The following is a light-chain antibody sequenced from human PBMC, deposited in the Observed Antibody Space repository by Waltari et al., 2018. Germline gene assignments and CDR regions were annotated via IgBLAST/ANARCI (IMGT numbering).Light chain of an antibody. J-gene: IGKJ2*01. CDR2: KAS. CDR3: QQYNSNSRT. Sequence: IQMTQSPSTLSASVGNRVTITCRASQSIRNWLAWYQQKPGKAPNLLIYKASTLESGVPSRFSGSGSGTEFTLTISSLQPDDFATYYCQQYNSNSRTFGQGTKLEIK. V-gene: IGKV1-5*03. CDR1: QSIRNW.